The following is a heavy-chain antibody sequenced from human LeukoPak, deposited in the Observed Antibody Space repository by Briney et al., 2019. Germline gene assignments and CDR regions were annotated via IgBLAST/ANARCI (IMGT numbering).Heavy chain of an antibody. CDR2: IYYSGST. CDR1: SGSISFYY. D-gene: IGHD5-24*01. V-gene: IGHV4-59*01. J-gene: IGHJ4*02. Sequence: SETLSLTCSVSSGSISFYYWSWIRQPPGKGLEWIGYIYYSGSTNYNPSLKSRVTISVDTSKNQFSLKLSSVTAADTAVYYCARRLDGYNSYYFDYWGQGTLVTVSS. CDR3: ARRLDGYNSYYFDY.